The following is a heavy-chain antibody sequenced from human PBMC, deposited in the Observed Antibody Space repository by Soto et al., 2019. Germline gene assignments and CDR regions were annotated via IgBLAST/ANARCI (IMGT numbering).Heavy chain of an antibody. J-gene: IGHJ6*02. V-gene: IGHV4-30-4*01. D-gene: IGHD2-2*01. Sequence: QVQLQESGPGLVKPSQTLSLTCTVSGGSISSGDYYWSWIRQPPGKGLEWIGYIYYSGSTCYNPSLKSRVTISVDTSKNQCSLKLSSVTAADTAVYYCARDVPAAIHYYYYGMDVWGQGTTVTVSS. CDR3: ARDVPAAIHYYYYGMDV. CDR2: IYYSGST. CDR1: GGSISSGDYY.